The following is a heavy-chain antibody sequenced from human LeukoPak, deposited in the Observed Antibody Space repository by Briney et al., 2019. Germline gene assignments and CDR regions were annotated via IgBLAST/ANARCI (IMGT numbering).Heavy chain of an antibody. CDR1: GGSISGYY. D-gene: IGHD3-22*01. J-gene: IGHJ4*02. CDR2: IYYSGGT. V-gene: IGHV4-59*01. CDR3: ARGTGSGYYYPFFDY. Sequence: SETLSLTCTVSGGSISGYYWSWIRQPPGKGLEWIGYIYYSGGTNYNPSLKSRVTISVDTSKNQFSLKLSSVTAADTAIYYCARGTGSGYYYPFFDYWGRGTLVTVSS.